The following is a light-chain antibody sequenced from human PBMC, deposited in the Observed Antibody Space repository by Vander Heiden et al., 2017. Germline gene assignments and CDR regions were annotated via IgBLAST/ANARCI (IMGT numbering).Light chain of an antibody. J-gene: IGKJ1*01. V-gene: IGKV4-1*01. Sequence: DILMTQSPASLAVSLGERASINCKSSQSVLYTSKNKDYLAWYQQRPGQPPKLLFYWASTRESGVPDRFNASGSETDFTLIINSLQAEDVALYYCQQYHSFPPTFGQGTKVEIK. CDR1: QSVLYTSKNKDY. CDR3: QQYHSFPPT. CDR2: WAS.